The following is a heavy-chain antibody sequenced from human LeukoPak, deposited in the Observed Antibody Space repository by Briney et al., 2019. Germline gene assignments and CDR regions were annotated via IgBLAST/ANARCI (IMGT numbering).Heavy chain of an antibody. D-gene: IGHD5-24*01. J-gene: IGHJ5*02. V-gene: IGHV1-69*01. CDR2: IIPIFGTT. CDR1: GGTFSSYA. CDR3: ARTGGGYHRYCFDP. Sequence: RASVKVSCKASGGTFSSYAISWVRQAPGQGLEWMGGIIPIFGTTNYAQKFQDRVTITADESTNTAYLELSNLRSEDTGAYFFARTGGGYHRYCFDPWGQGTLLTVSS.